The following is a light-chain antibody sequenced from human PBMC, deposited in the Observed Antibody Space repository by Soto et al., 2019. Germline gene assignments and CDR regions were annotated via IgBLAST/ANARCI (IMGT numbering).Light chain of an antibody. CDR1: RSDVGGYEY. V-gene: IGLV2-14*01. J-gene: IGLJ1*01. CDR3: TSYTSTFTYV. CDR2: EVS. Sequence: QSVLTQPASVSGSPGQSITISCTGTRSDVGGYEYVSWYQQHPGKAPKLMIYEVSRRPPGVSNRFSGSKSGSTASMTISGLQAGDEADYYCTSYTSTFTYVFGTGTKVTVL.